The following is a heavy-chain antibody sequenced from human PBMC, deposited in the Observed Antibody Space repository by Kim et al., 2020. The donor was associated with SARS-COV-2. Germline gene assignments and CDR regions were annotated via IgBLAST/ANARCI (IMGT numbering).Heavy chain of an antibody. CDR2: IYYSGST. CDR3: ASSNSEYQLIYVFDY. V-gene: IGHV4-39*01. J-gene: IGHJ4*01. CDR1: GGSISSGSYF. Sequence: SETLSLTCTVSGGSISSGSYFWGWIRQPPGKGLEWIGSIYYSGSTYYTPSLKSRVTISVDTSKNQFTLRLSSVTAADTAVYYCASSNSEYQLIYVFDYLG. D-gene: IGHD2-2*01.